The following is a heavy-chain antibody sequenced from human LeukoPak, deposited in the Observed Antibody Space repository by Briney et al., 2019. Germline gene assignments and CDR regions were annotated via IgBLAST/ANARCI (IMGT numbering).Heavy chain of an antibody. CDR3: ATYRGKNTNFDY. V-gene: IGHV1-46*01. Sequence: ASVKVSCKASGFTFTTYYIHWVRQAPGQGLEWMGIINLSGGGTSYAQRFQGRVTVTRDTSTSTVYMELSSLGTEDTAVYYCATYRGKNTNFDYWGQGTLVTVSS. J-gene: IGHJ4*02. CDR1: GFTFTTYY. CDR2: INLSGGGT. D-gene: IGHD1-26*01.